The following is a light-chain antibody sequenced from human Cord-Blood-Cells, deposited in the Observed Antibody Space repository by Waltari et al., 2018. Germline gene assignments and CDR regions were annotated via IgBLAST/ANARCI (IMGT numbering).Light chain of an antibody. CDR3: SSYTSSSTLV. CDR1: RSSRGGYYH. Sequence: QSALPQPASVSGSPGQSITTSCPGTRSSRGGYYHVPWYQQHPGKAPKLMIYDVSKRPSGVSNRFSGSKSGNTASLTISGLQAEDEADYYCSSYTSSSTLVFGGGTKLTVL. J-gene: IGLJ3*02. V-gene: IGLV2-14*01. CDR2: DVS.